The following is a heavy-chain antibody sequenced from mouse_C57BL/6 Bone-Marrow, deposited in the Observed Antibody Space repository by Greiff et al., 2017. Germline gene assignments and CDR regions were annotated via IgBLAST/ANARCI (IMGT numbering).Heavy chain of an antibody. CDR3: TTFPLITTVVATYYFDY. J-gene: IGHJ2*01. D-gene: IGHD1-1*01. Sequence: EVKLQESGAELVRPGASVKLSCTASGFNIKDDYMHWVKQRPEQGLEWIGWIDPENGDTEYASKFQGKATITADTSSNTAYLQLSSLTSEDTAVYYCTTFPLITTVVATYYFDYWGQGTTLTVSS. CDR1: GFNIKDDY. V-gene: IGHV14-4*01. CDR2: IDPENGDT.